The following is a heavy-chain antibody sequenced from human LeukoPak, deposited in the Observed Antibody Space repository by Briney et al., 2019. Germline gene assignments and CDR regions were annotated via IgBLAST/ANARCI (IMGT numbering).Heavy chain of an antibody. CDR1: GFTFSSYS. CDR3: AGEGGGIAAADYDAFDI. CDR2: ISSSSSTI. J-gene: IGHJ3*02. V-gene: IGHV3-48*02. D-gene: IGHD6-25*01. Sequence: GGSLRLSCAASGFTFSSYSMNWVRQAPGKGLEWVSYISSSSSTIYYADSVKGRFTISRDNAKNSLYLQMNSLRDEDTAVYYCAGEGGGIAAADYDAFDIWGQGTMVTVSS.